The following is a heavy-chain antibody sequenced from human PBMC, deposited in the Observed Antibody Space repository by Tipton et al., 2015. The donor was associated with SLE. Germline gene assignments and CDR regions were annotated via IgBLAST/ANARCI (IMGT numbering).Heavy chain of an antibody. Sequence: SLRLSCAASGFTFSDYAMYWVRQAPGKGLEWVAVMWNDGNTKYYADSVKGRFTISRDISKNTLSLQMNSLRADDTAAYYCARDGSTVTSTLYFFDSWGQGTLVTVSS. CDR1: GFTFSDYA. CDR3: ARDGSTVTSTLYFFDS. CDR2: MWNDGNTK. J-gene: IGHJ4*02. V-gene: IGHV3-33*01. D-gene: IGHD4-17*01.